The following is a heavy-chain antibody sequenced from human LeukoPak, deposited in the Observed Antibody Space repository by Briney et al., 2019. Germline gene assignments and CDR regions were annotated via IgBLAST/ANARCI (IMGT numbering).Heavy chain of an antibody. CDR3: ARVGSSTSCYGY. Sequence: GGSLRLSCAASGFTFNSYSMNWVRQAPGKGLEWVSSISSSSSYIYYADSVKGRFTISRDNAKNSLYLQMNSLRAEDTAVYYCARVGSSTSCYGYWGQGTLVTVSS. J-gene: IGHJ4*02. D-gene: IGHD2-2*01. CDR1: GFTFNSYS. V-gene: IGHV3-21*01. CDR2: ISSSSSYI.